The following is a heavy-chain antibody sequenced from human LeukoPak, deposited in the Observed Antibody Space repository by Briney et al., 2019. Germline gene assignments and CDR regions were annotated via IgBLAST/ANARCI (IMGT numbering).Heavy chain of an antibody. CDR2: ISAYNGNT. D-gene: IGHD2-8*01. CDR1: GYTFTGYY. J-gene: IGHJ4*02. V-gene: IGHV1-18*04. CDR3: ARESMDPYDY. Sequence: ASVKVSCKASGYTFTGYYMHWVRQAPGQGLEWMGWISAYNGNTNYAQKLQGRVTMTTDTSTSTAYMELRSLRSDDTAVYYCARESMDPYDYWGQGTLVTVSS.